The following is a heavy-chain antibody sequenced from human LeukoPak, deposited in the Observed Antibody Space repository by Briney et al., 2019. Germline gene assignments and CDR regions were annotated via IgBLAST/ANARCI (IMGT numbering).Heavy chain of an antibody. V-gene: IGHV3-21*01. CDR3: ATPRYSYGSGYYFDY. CDR2: ISSSSSYI. J-gene: IGHJ4*02. CDR1: GFTFSSYS. D-gene: IGHD5-18*01. Sequence: GGSLRLSCAASGFTFSSYSMNWVRQAPGKGLEWVSSISSSSSYIYYADSVKGRFTISRDNAKNSLYLQMNSLRAEDTAVYYCATPRYSYGSGYYFDYWGQGTLVTVSS.